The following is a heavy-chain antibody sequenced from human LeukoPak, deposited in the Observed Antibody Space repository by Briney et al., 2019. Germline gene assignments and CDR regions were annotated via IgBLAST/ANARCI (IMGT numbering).Heavy chain of an antibody. D-gene: IGHD3-22*01. Sequence: GGSLRPSCAASGFTFSSYSMNWVRQAPGKGLEWVSSISSSSSYMYYADSVKGRFTISRDNAKNSLYLQMNSLRAEDTAVYYCARDLGTYYYDSSGFDYWGQGTLVTVSS. CDR3: ARDLGTYYYDSSGFDY. V-gene: IGHV3-21*01. J-gene: IGHJ4*02. CDR1: GFTFSSYS. CDR2: ISSSSSYM.